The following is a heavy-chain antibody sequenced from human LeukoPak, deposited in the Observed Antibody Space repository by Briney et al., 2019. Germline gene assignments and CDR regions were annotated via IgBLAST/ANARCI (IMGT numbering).Heavy chain of an antibody. Sequence: ASVKVSCKVSGYTLTELSMHWVRQAPGKGLEWMGGFDPEDGETIYAQKFQGRVTMTEDTSTDTAYMELGSLRSEDTAVYYCATAVYDSSGYYYSFDYWGQGTLVTVSS. CDR3: ATAVYDSSGYYYSFDY. D-gene: IGHD3-22*01. CDR1: GYTLTELS. J-gene: IGHJ4*02. V-gene: IGHV1-24*01. CDR2: FDPEDGET.